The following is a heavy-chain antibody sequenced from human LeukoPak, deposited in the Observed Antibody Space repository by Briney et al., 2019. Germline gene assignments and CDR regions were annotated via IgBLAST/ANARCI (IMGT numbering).Heavy chain of an antibody. Sequence: SVKVSCKASGYTFTGYYMHWVRQAPGQGLEWMGRIIPILGIANYAQKFQGRVTITADKSTSTAYMELSSLRSEDTAVYYCARGTATITPRTFDYWGQGTLVTVSS. J-gene: IGHJ4*02. D-gene: IGHD5-24*01. CDR3: ARGTATITPRTFDY. V-gene: IGHV1-69*04. CDR1: GYTFTGYY. CDR2: IIPILGIA.